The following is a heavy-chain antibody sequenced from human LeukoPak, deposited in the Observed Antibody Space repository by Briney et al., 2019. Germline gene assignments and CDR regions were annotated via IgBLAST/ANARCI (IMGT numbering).Heavy chain of an antibody. D-gene: IGHD3-10*01. J-gene: IGHJ4*02. CDR1: GFSFSGYN. V-gene: IGHV3-48*02. CDR2: ISSSGTTV. CDR3: VMVRGVSFDY. Sequence: GGSLRLSCAASGFSFSGYNTNWARQAPGKGLEWVSYISSSGTTVYYADSVKGRFTISRDNAKNSLYLQMNSLRDEDTAVYYCVMVRGVSFDYWGQGTLVTVSS.